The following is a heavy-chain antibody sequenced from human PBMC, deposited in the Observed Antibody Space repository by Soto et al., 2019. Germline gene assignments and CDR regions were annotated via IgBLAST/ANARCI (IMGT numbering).Heavy chain of an antibody. Sequence: ASVKVSCKASGGTFSSYDINWVRQATGQGLEWMGWMNPNSGNTGYAQKFQGRVTMTRNTSISTAYMELSSLRSEDTAVYYCARGLRYSSSWYGYYYYGMDVWGQGTTVTVSS. D-gene: IGHD6-13*01. V-gene: IGHV1-8*02. J-gene: IGHJ6*02. CDR3: ARGLRYSSSWYGYYYYGMDV. CDR2: MNPNSGNT. CDR1: GGTFSSYD.